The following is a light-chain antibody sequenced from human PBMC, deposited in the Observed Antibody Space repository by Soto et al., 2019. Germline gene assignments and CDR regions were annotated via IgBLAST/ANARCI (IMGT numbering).Light chain of an antibody. CDR2: KAS. V-gene: IGKV1-5*03. J-gene: IGKJ4*01. CDR3: QQYNSYSPST. Sequence: DIQMTQSPSTLAASVGDRVTITCRASQSISNWLTWYQQKPGKAPKLLIYKASSLQGGVPSRFSGSGSGTEFTLTISSLQPDDFATYYCQQYNSYSPSTFGGGTKVEIK. CDR1: QSISNW.